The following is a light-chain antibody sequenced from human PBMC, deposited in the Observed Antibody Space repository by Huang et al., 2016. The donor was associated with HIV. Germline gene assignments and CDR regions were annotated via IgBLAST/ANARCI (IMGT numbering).Light chain of an antibody. Sequence: DILLTQSPSSLSASVGDRVTITCRASQNINTYLNWYQQKPGKAPNLLIHSASTLQTGAPSRFSGRGAGTDFTLTVNSLQPEDSATYYCQQGYSALITFGQGTRL. J-gene: IGKJ5*01. CDR3: QQGYSALIT. CDR2: SAS. V-gene: IGKV1-39*01. CDR1: QNINTY.